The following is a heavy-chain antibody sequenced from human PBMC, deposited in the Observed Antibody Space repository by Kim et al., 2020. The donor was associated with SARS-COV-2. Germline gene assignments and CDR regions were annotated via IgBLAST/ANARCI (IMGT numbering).Heavy chain of an antibody. Sequence: GGSLRLSCAASGFTFSSYSMNWVRQAPGKGLEWVASISSSSSYIYYADSVKGRFTISRDNAKNSLYLQMNSLRAEDTAVYYCARTGTYDILTAYFDYWGQGTLVTFSS. CDR2: ISSSSSYI. V-gene: IGHV3-21*01. J-gene: IGHJ4*02. CDR3: ARTGTYDILTAYFDY. D-gene: IGHD3-9*01. CDR1: GFTFSSYS.